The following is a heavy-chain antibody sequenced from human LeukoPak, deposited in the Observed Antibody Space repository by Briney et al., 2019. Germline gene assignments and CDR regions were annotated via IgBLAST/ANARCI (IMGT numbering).Heavy chain of an antibody. J-gene: IGHJ6*02. Sequence: SVKVSCKASGSTLNSYANSRVGPAPGTGPEWEGGVNPNLGTANYAQKFQGRVTITADESTSTAYMELSSLRSEDTAVYYCARDDSIAVAGTSYYYGMDVWGQGTTVTVPS. CDR3: ARDDSIAVAGTSYYYGMDV. V-gene: IGHV1-69*13. CDR1: GSTLNSYA. CDR2: VNPNLGTA. D-gene: IGHD6-19*01.